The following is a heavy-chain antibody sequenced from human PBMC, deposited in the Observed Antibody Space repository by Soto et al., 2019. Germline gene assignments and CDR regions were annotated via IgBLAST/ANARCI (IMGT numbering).Heavy chain of an antibody. J-gene: IGHJ6*03. CDR3: ASDKLGYCSGGSCSYYYYMDV. D-gene: IGHD2-15*01. Sequence: PGGSLRLSCAASGFTFSSYAMSWVRQAPGKGLEWFSAISGSGGSTYYADSVKGRFTISRDNSKNTLYLQMNSLRAEDTAVYYCASDKLGYCSGGSCSYYYYMDVWGKGTTVTVS. CDR1: GFTFSSYA. CDR2: ISGSGGST. V-gene: IGHV3-23*01.